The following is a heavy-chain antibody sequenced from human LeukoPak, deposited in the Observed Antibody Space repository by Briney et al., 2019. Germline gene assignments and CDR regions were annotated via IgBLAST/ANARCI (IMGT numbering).Heavy chain of an antibody. CDR2: IHYSGSAHSGSA. Sequence: PSQTLSLTCAVSGASITRTDYYWSWIRQPPGKGLEWIGYIHYSGSAHSGSAYYNPSLKSRVTISEDTSKNQFSLKLTSVTAADTAVYYCAGTPDWFGPWGQGTLVTVSS. CDR3: AGTPDWFGP. J-gene: IGHJ5*02. CDR1: GASITRTDYY. V-gene: IGHV4-30-4*01.